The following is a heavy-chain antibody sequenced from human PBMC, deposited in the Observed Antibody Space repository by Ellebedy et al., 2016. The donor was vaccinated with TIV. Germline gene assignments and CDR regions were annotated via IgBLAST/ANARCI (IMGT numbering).Heavy chain of an antibody. Sequence: GESLKISCSASGFTFSSYAMHWVRQAPGKGLEYVSAISSNGGSTYYADSVKGRFTISRDNSKNTLYLQMSSLRAEDTAVYYCVKGTGIAVAGPSYYFDYWGQGTLVTVSS. D-gene: IGHD6-19*01. CDR2: ISSNGGST. J-gene: IGHJ4*02. CDR1: GFTFSSYA. CDR3: VKGTGIAVAGPSYYFDY. V-gene: IGHV3-64D*06.